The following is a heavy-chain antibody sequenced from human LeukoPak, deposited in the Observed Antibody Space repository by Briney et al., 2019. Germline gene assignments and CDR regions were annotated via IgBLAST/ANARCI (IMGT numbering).Heavy chain of an antibody. CDR3: ARVGLDFPDDY. Sequence: LXXMGWMNPNSGNTGYAQKFQGRVTMTRNTSISTAYMELSSLRSEDTAVYYCARVGLDFPDDYWGQGTLVTVSS. J-gene: IGHJ4*02. V-gene: IGHV1-8*01. CDR2: MNPNSGNT. D-gene: IGHD3/OR15-3a*01.